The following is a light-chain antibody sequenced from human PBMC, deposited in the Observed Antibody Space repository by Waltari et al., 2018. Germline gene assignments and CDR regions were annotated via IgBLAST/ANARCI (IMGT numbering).Light chain of an antibody. CDR2: WAS. V-gene: IGKV4-1*01. Sequence: DVVVTQSPDSLAVSLGERATINCKSSQNVNNKLAWYQQKPGQPPNLLIYWASTRASGVPDRFSVSGSGTDFTLTIRSLQADDVAVYYCQQYDNTPFTFGPGTKVDIK. CDR1: QNVNNK. J-gene: IGKJ3*01. CDR3: QQYDNTPFT.